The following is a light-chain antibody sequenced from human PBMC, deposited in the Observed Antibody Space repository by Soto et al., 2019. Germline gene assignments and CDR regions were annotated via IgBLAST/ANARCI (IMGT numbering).Light chain of an antibody. V-gene: IGLV2-14*01. CDR3: SSYSSSATLGV. J-gene: IGLJ2*01. CDR2: EVT. Sequence: QSALTQPASVSGSPGQSITISCTGTSFDVGGHNYVSWYQQLPGKAPKLMIYEVTNRPSGVSNRFSGSKSGNTASLTISGLQSEDEADYYCSSYSSSATLGVFGGGTQLTVL. CDR1: SFDVGGHNY.